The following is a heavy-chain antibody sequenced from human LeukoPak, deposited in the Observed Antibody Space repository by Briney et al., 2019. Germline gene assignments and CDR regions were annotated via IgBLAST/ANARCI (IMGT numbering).Heavy chain of an antibody. Sequence: GSSVKVSCKASGGTFSSYAISWVRQAPGQGLEWMGWINPNSGGTNYAQKFQGWVTMTRDTSISTAYMELSRLRSDDTAVYYCARDRGELRWGRYCGGDCSVAFDIWGQGTMVTVSS. V-gene: IGHV1-2*04. CDR3: ARDRGELRWGRYCGGDCSVAFDI. CDR2: INPNSGGT. CDR1: GGTFSSYA. J-gene: IGHJ3*02. D-gene: IGHD2-21*02.